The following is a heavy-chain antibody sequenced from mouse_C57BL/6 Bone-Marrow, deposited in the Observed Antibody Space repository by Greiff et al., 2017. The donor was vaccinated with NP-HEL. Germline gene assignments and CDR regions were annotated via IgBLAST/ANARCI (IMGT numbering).Heavy chain of an antibody. CDR2: ISYDGSN. Sequence: ESGPGLVKPSQSLSLTCSVTGYSITSGYYWNWIRQFPGNKLEWMGYISYDGSNNYNPSLKNRISITRDTSKNQFFLKLNSVTTEDTATYYCAREKGYYYGSGAYWGQGTLVTVSA. CDR1: GYSITSGYY. D-gene: IGHD1-1*01. J-gene: IGHJ3*01. CDR3: AREKGYYYGSGAY. V-gene: IGHV3-6*01.